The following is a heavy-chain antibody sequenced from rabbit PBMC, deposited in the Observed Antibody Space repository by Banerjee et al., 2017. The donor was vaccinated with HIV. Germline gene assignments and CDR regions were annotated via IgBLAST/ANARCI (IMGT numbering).Heavy chain of an antibody. D-gene: IGHD2-1*01. Sequence: QSLEESGGDLVKPGASLTLTCTASGFSFSSSYYMCWVRQAPGKGLEWIACINAGSSGRTYYASWAKGRFTISKTSSTTVTLQMTSLTAADTATYFCARDVTDESGAYFNLWGPGTLVTVS. CDR2: INAGSSGRT. J-gene: IGHJ4*01. V-gene: IGHV1S40*01. CDR3: ARDVTDESGAYFNL. CDR1: GFSFSSSYY.